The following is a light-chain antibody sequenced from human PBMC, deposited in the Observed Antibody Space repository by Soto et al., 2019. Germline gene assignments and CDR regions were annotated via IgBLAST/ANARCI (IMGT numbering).Light chain of an antibody. CDR3: QQYNNWPFS. Sequence: EIVMTLSPATLSVSPEERATLSCRASQSVNSNYLAWYQQKSGQSPRLLIYDVSHRATGVPARFSGTGSETDFTLTISGLQSEDSAVYFCQQYNNWPFSFGQGTRLEI. V-gene: IGKV3-15*01. CDR2: DVS. CDR1: QSVNSN. J-gene: IGKJ5*01.